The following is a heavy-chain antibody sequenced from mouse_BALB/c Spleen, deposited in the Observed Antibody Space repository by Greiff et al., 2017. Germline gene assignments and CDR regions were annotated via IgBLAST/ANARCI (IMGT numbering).Heavy chain of an antibody. CDR1: GFSFTSYYA. V-gene: IGHV3-2*02. CDR2: ISYSGST. J-gene: IGHJ3*01. D-gene: IGHD1-2*01. Sequence: DVQLQASGPGLVKPSQSLSLTCTVTGFSFTSYYAWNFIRQFPGNILEWMGYISYSGSTSYNPSLNSRISITRDTSKNQFFLQLNSVTTEDTATYYCARLRPSWFAYWGQGTLVTVSA. CDR3: ARLRPSWFAY.